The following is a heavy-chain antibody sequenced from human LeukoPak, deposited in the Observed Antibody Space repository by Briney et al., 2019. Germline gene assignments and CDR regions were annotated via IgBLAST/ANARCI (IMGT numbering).Heavy chain of an antibody. CDR3: ARGARLSLYYYYMDV. CDR1: GGSISSYY. CDR2: IYYSGST. J-gene: IGHJ6*03. Sequence: PSETLSLTCTVSGGSISSYYWSWIRQPPGKGLEWIGYIYYSGSTNYNPSLKSRVTISVDTSKNQFSPKLSSVTAADTAVYYCARGARLSLYYYYMDVWGKGTTVTISS. V-gene: IGHV4-59*01.